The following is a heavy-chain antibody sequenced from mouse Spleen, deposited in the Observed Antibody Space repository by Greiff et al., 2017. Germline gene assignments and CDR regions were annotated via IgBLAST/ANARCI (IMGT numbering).Heavy chain of an antibody. CDR3: ARCPFYGSSSATYWYFDV. V-gene: IGHV1-4*01. J-gene: IGHJ1*01. D-gene: IGHD1-1*01. Sequence: QVHVKQSGAELARPGASVKMSCKASGYTFTSYTMHWVKQRPGQGLEWIGYINPSSGYTKYNQKFKDKATLTADKSSSTAYMQLSSLTSEDSAVYYCARCPFYGSSSATYWYFDVWGAGTTVTVSS. CDR2: INPSSGYT. CDR1: GYTFTSYT.